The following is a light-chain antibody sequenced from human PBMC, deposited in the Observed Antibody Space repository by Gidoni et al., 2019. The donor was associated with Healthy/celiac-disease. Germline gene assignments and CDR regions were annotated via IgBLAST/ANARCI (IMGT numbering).Light chain of an antibody. CDR3: QQYYSTPPT. J-gene: IGKJ4*01. CDR2: WAS. Sequence: DIVMTQSPDSLAVSRGERATINCKASQSVLYSSNNKNYLAWYQQKPGQPPKLLIYWASTRESGVPDRFSGSGSGTDFTLTISSLQAEDVAVYYCQQYYSTPPTFGGGTKVEIK. V-gene: IGKV4-1*01. CDR1: QSVLYSSNNKNY.